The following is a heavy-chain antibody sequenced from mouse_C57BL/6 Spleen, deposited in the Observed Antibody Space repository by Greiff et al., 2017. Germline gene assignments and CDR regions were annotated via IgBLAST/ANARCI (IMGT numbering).Heavy chain of an antibody. Sequence: VQLQQSGAELVRPGASVKLSCTASGFNIKDDYMHWVKQRPEQGLEWIGWIDPENGDTEYASKFQGQATITADPSSNTAYLQLSSLTSEDTAVYYCTTRYDGYCYFDDWGTGTTVTVSS. D-gene: IGHD2-3*01. V-gene: IGHV14-4*01. CDR3: TTRYDGYCYFDD. CDR1: GFNIKDDY. J-gene: IGHJ1*03. CDR2: IDPENGDT.